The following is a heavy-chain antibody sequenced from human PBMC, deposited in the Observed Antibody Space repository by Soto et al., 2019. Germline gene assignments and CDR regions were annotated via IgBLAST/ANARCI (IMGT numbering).Heavy chain of an antibody. CDR3: AIAYSGSSTGYYYYGMDV. CDR1: GGSFSNFG. Sequence: SSVKVSCKASGGSFSNFGISWVRQAPGQGLEWMGGIVPVFGRPNYAQRFRGRLTITADESTSTGYMELRSLRSDDTAVYYCAIAYSGSSTGYYYYGMDVWGQGTTVTVSS. D-gene: IGHD1-26*01. V-gene: IGHV1-69*13. CDR2: IVPVFGRP. J-gene: IGHJ6*02.